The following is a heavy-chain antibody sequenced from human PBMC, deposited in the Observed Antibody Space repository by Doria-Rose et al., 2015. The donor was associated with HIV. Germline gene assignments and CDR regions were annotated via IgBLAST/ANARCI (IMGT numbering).Heavy chain of an antibody. D-gene: IGHD6-13*01. CDR1: GVSLSSPGMG. CDR2: IFSDDER. CDR3: ARIKSSRWYHKYYFDF. Sequence: QVTLKESGPVLVKPTETLTLTCTVSGVSLSSPGMGVSWIRQPPGKALEWLANIFSDDERSYQTSLKSRLTISRGTSKSQVVLTMIDMDPVDTATYYCARIKSSRWYHKYYFDFWGQGTLVIVSA. J-gene: IGHJ4*02. V-gene: IGHV2-26*01.